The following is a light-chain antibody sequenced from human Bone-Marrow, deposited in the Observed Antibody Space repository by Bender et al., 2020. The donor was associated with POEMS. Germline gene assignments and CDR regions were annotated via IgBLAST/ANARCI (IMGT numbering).Light chain of an antibody. J-gene: IGLJ2*01. V-gene: IGLV1-44*01. Sequence: QSVLTQPPSASGTPGQSVIISCSGTDSNFGGNNVNWYQHLPGSAPRLVVYSNYQRPSGIPERFSGSTSGTTVTLTISGVQAEDEADYYCQSPDSSGRYPVVFGGGTKLTVL. CDR3: QSPDSSGRYPVV. CDR2: SNY. CDR1: DSNFGGNN.